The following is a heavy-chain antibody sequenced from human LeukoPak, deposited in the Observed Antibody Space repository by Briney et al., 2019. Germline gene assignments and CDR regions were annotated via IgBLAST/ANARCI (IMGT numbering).Heavy chain of an antibody. D-gene: IGHD3-16*02. CDR3: AKEDYYDYVWGSSRLDPYYFDY. J-gene: IGHJ4*02. CDR2: ISYDGSNK. V-gene: IGHV3-30*18. CDR1: GFTFSTYG. Sequence: QPGRSLRLSCAASGFTFSTYGMHWVRQAPGKGLEWVAVISYDGSNKYYADSVKGRFTISRDNPKNTLYLQMNSLRAEDTAVYYCAKEDYYDYVWGSSRLDPYYFDYWGQGTLVTVSS.